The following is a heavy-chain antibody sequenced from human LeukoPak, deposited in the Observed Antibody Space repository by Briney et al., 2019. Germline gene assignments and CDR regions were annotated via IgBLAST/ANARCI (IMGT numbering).Heavy chain of an antibody. V-gene: IGHV1-24*01. D-gene: IGHD1-26*01. CDR2: FDPEDGET. CDR3: ATAGVGATGLHWFDP. Sequence: ASVKVSCKASGYTLTELSMHWVRQAPGNGLEWMGGFDPEDGETIYAQKFQGRVTMTEDTSTDTAYMELSSLRSEDTAVYYCATAGVGATGLHWFDPWGQGTLVTVSS. CDR1: GYTLTELS. J-gene: IGHJ5*02.